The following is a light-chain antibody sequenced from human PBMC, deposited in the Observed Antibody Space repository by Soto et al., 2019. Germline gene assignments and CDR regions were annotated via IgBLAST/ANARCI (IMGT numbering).Light chain of an antibody. CDR2: IAS. CDR3: QQSFSLPWT. V-gene: IGKV1-39*01. Sequence: DIQMTQSPSTLSASVGDRVTITCRASRTVSKYLNWYQQKPGKAPTLLIHIASSLQRGVPSRFSGSGAGTDFTLTINGLQPEDFATYSCQQSFSLPWTFGQGTKVEVK. J-gene: IGKJ1*01. CDR1: RTVSKY.